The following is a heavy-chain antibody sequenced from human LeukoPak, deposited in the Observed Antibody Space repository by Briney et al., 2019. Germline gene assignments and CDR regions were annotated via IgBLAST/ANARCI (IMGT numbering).Heavy chain of an antibody. CDR1: GGSISSSSYY. V-gene: IGHV4-39*01. CDR3: ARRITFGGVIVGDY. D-gene: IGHD3-16*02. Sequence: SGTLSLTCNVSGGSISSSSYYWGWIRQPPGTGLEWIGSIYYSGSTYYNPSLKSRVTISVDTSKNQFSLKLSSVTAADTAVYYCARRITFGGVIVGDYWGQGTLVTVSS. CDR2: IYYSGST. J-gene: IGHJ4*02.